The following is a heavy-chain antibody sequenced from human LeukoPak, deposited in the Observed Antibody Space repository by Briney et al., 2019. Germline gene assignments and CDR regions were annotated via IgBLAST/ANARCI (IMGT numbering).Heavy chain of an antibody. J-gene: IGHJ4*02. V-gene: IGHV3-30*02. CDR2: IRYDGSNK. Sequence: GSLRLSCAASGFTFSSYGMHWVRQAPGKGLEWVAFIRYDGSNKYYADSVKGRFAISRDNSKNTLYLQMNSLRTEDTAVYYCANKGALVGATTGDYWGQGTLVTVSS. D-gene: IGHD1-26*01. CDR1: GFTFSSYG. CDR3: ANKGALVGATTGDY.